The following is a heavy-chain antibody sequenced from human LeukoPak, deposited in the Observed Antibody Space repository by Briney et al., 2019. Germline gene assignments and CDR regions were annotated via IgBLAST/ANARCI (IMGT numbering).Heavy chain of an antibody. J-gene: IGHJ5*02. CDR1: GGSFSGYY. V-gene: IGHV4-34*01. CDR2: INHSGST. CDR3: ASGYSSGWGWFDP. D-gene: IGHD6-19*01. Sequence: PSETLSLTCAVYGGSFSGYYWSWIRQPPGKGLEWIGEINHSGSTNYNPSLKSRVTISVDTSKNQFSLKPSSVTAADTAVYYCASGYSSGWGWFDPWGQGTLVTVSS.